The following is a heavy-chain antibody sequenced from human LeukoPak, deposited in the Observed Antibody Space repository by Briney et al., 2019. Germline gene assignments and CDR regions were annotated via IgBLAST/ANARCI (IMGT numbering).Heavy chain of an antibody. D-gene: IGHD2-21*02. CDR1: GYTFTSYY. V-gene: IGHV1-46*01. J-gene: IGHJ3*02. CDR2: INPSGGST. CDR3: ARDPPGGVVTRPPPPQYAFDS. Sequence: ASVKVSCKASGYTFTSYYMHWVRQAPGQGREWMGIINPSGGSTSYAQKFQGRVTMTRDTSTSTVYIELRSLRSEDTAVYYWARDPPGGVVTRPPPPQYAFDSWGQGTMVTVSS.